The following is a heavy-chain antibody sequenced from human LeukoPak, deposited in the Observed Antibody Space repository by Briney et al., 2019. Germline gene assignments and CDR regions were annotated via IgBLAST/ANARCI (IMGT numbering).Heavy chain of an antibody. CDR3: ARVWYYDILTGVDY. V-gene: IGHV3-30*04. D-gene: IGHD3-9*01. Sequence: GGSLRLSCAASGFTFSNYVMHWVRQAPGKGLEWVAVISYDGSNKYYAASVKGRFTISRDNSKNTLYLQMSSLRAEDTAVYYCARVWYYDILTGVDYWGQGTLVTVSS. J-gene: IGHJ4*02. CDR2: ISYDGSNK. CDR1: GFTFSNYV.